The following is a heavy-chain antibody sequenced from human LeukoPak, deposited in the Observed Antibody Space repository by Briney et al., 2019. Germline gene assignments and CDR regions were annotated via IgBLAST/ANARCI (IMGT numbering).Heavy chain of an antibody. CDR2: INGVSSHI. V-gene: IGHV3-21*01. D-gene: IGHD1-7*01. J-gene: IGHJ4*02. CDR1: GFIFSGSA. Sequence: GGSLTLSCAASGFIFSGSAMNWVRQAPAEGLEWVSSINGVSSHIYYADSVKGRFTIYRDNAKNPLYLQMNSLSAEDTAIYYCAKEDDWNYEDYWGQGTLVTVSS. CDR3: AKEDDWNYEDY.